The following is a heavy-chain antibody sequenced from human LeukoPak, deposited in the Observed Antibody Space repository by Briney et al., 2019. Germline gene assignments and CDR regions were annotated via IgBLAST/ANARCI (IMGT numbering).Heavy chain of an antibody. CDR2: IKTDGRTT. Sequence: GGSLRLSCAASGFNFGSYAMSWVRQAPGKGLVWVSHIKTDGRTTTYADSVKGRFTISRDNAKNTLYLQMNSLRDEDTAVYYCARGRGSGSYHDSWGQGTLVTVSS. J-gene: IGHJ5*01. V-gene: IGHV3-74*01. D-gene: IGHD3-10*01. CDR1: GFNFGSYA. CDR3: ARGRGSGSYHDS.